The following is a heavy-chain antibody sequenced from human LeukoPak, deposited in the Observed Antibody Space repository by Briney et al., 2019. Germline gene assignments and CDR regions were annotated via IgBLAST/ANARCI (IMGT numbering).Heavy chain of an antibody. J-gene: IGHJ4*02. V-gene: IGHV4-4*02. CDR2: IYHSGST. CDR3: ARDPRAYYYDSSGYYYTMEGGFDY. D-gene: IGHD3-22*01. Sequence: PSETLSLTCAVSGGSISSSNWWNWVRQPPGKGLEWIGEIYHSGSTNYNPSLKSRVTISVDKSKNQFSLKLSSVTAADTAVYYCARDPRAYYYDSSGYYYTMEGGFDYWGQGTLVTVSS. CDR1: GGSISSSNW.